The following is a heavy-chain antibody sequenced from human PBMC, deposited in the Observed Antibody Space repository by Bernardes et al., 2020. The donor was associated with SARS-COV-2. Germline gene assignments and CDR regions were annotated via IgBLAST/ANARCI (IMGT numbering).Heavy chain of an antibody. CDR2: IDPSDGRT. J-gene: IGHJ5*02. D-gene: IGHD6-6*01. CDR1: GFTLTYFY. CDR3: AREYSTSSRLNWFDP. V-gene: IGHV1-46*01. Sequence: ASVKVSCKASGFTLTYFYMHWVRQAPGQGLEWMGRIDPSDGRTNYPQKFQDRVTISVDTSKNQFSLKLNSVTAADTAVYYCAREYSTSSRLNWFDPWGQGTLVTVSS.